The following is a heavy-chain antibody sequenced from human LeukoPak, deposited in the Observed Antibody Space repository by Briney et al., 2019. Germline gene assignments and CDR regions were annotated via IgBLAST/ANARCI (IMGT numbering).Heavy chain of an antibody. V-gene: IGHV4-31*03. CDR3: ARGPSPKSRIAVAGNWFDP. J-gene: IGHJ5*02. Sequence: PSETLSLTCTVPGGSISSGSYYWSWIRQHPGKGLEWIGYIYYSGSTYYNPSLKSRVTISVDTSKNQFSLKLSSVTAADTAVYYCARGPSPKSRIAVAGNWFDPWGQGTLVTVSS. CDR1: GGSISSGSYY. CDR2: IYYSGST. D-gene: IGHD6-19*01.